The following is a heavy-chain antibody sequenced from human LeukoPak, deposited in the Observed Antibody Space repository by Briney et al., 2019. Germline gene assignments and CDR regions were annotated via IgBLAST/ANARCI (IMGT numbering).Heavy chain of an antibody. V-gene: IGHV3-11*01. CDR2: ISRGGSTT. CDR3: VRGVSISSSWYNDI. CDR1: GFTFSDYY. Sequence: GGSLRLSCAASGFTFSDYYMSWIRQAPGKGLEWVSYISRGGSTTYYADSVKGRFTISRDNAKNSLYLQMNSLRAEDTAVYYCVRGVSISSSWYNDIWGQGTMVTVSS. D-gene: IGHD6-13*01. J-gene: IGHJ3*02.